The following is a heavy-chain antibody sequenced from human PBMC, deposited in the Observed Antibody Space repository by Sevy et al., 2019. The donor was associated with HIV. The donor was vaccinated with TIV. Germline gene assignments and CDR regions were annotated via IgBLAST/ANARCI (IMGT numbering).Heavy chain of an antibody. J-gene: IGHJ4*02. CDR1: GFSLDSYW. V-gene: IGHV3-7*01. Sequence: GGSLRLSCAASGFSLDSYWMSWVRQTPGKGLEWVDNIKQDGSVTYYVDSVKGRFIISRDNARNLVYLQMNSLTVEDTALYYCVRAVAAHDSFWGQGTLVTVSS. D-gene: IGHD6-13*01. CDR3: VRAVAAHDSF. CDR2: IKQDGSVT.